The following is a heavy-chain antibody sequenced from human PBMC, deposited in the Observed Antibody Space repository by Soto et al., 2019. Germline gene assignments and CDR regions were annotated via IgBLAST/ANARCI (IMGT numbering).Heavy chain of an antibody. D-gene: IGHD3-9*01. J-gene: IGHJ4*02. Sequence: EVQLVESGGGLVKPGGSLRLSCAASGFTFSNAWMNWVRQAPRKGLEWVGRIKSKTDGGTTDYAAPVKGRFTISRDDSKNTLYLQMNSLKTEDTAVFFCTSYDILTGYWGEAHDYWGQGTLVTVSS. CDR3: TSYDILTGYWGEAHDY. CDR2: IKSKTDGGTT. V-gene: IGHV3-15*07. CDR1: GFTFSNAW.